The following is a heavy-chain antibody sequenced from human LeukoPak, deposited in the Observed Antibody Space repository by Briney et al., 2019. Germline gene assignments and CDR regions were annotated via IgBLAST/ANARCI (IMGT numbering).Heavy chain of an antibody. Sequence: GGPLRLSCGASGFRFSSYAMSWVRQAPGKGLEWVSSISGSGGSTYYTDSAKGRLAISRDNSKSTLYLQMNSLGTDDTALYYCVKGGQNYDFWRFDYWGQGTLVTASS. CDR3: VKGGQNYDFWRFDY. V-gene: IGHV3-23*01. CDR2: ISGSGGST. J-gene: IGHJ4*02. CDR1: GFRFSSYA. D-gene: IGHD3-3*01.